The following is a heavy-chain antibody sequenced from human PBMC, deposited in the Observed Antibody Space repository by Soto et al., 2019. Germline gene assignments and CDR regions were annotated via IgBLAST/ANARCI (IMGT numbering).Heavy chain of an antibody. Sequence: GGSLRLSCAASGFTVSSNYMSWVRQAPGKGLEWVSVIYSGGSTYYADSVKGRFTISRDNSKNTLYLQMNSLRAEDTAVYYCARDRSGGSGSYYVPYGMDVWGQGTTVTVSS. J-gene: IGHJ6*02. CDR2: IYSGGST. CDR3: ARDRSGGSGSYYVPYGMDV. D-gene: IGHD3-10*01. V-gene: IGHV3-53*01. CDR1: GFTVSSNY.